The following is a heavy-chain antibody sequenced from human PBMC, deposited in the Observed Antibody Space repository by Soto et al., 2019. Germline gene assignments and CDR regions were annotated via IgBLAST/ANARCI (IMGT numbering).Heavy chain of an antibody. D-gene: IGHD1-26*01. Sequence: QVQLVQSGAEVRKPGASVTVSCRSSGDSFNDYYIHWVRQAPGQGLEWMGWINPNSGVTKYAQKFQGWVSMTRDTSIRTVYMQLSRLRSDDTAVYYCARESGGATANLDYYYFYMDVWSTGTTVTVSS. J-gene: IGHJ6*03. CDR2: INPNSGVT. CDR1: GDSFNDYY. V-gene: IGHV1-2*04. CDR3: ARESGGATANLDYYYFYMDV.